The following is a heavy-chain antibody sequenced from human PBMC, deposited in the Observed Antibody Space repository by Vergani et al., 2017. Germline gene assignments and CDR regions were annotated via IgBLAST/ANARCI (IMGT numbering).Heavy chain of an antibody. CDR3: AKDPRSEWYSGCFDY. V-gene: IGHV3-7*03. Sequence: EVQLVESGGGLVQPGGSLRLSCAASGFTFSSYWMSWVRQAPGKGLEWVANIKQDGSEKYYVDSVKGRFTISRDNAKNSLYLQMNSLRAEDTALYYCAKDPRSEWYSGCFDYWGQGTLVIVSS. CDR2: IKQDGSEK. CDR1: GFTFSSYW. D-gene: IGHD3-3*01. J-gene: IGHJ4*02.